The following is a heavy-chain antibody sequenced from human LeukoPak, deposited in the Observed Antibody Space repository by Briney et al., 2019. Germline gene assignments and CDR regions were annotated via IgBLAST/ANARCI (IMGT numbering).Heavy chain of an antibody. Sequence: GSVKVSCKASGYTFTDNYMHWVRQAPGQGLEWMGIINPSGGSTSHAQEFQGRVTMTRDTSTSTVYMELSSLRSEDTAVYYCARDPKGSGSHFYFDYWGQGTLVTVSS. CDR3: ARDPKGSGSHFYFDY. V-gene: IGHV1-46*01. J-gene: IGHJ4*02. CDR2: INPSGGST. D-gene: IGHD1-26*01. CDR1: GYTFTDNY.